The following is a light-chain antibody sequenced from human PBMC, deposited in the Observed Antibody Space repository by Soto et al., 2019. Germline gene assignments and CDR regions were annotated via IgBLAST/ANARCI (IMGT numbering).Light chain of an antibody. V-gene: IGKV1-5*03. CDR3: QQYNSYSRT. CDR1: QSISSW. J-gene: IGKJ1*01. CDR2: QAS. Sequence: DIQMTQSPSTLSASVGDRVTITCRASQSISSWLAWYQQKPGKAPNLLIYQASSLKSGVPSRFGGSGSGTEFTLTISSLQPDDFATYYCQQYNSYSRTFGQGTKVEI.